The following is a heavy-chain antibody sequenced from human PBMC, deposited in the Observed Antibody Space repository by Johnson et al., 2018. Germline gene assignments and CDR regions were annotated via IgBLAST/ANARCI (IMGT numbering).Heavy chain of an antibody. V-gene: IGHV3-30-3*01. J-gene: IGHJ3*02. CDR3: ARGTAMAFDI. CDR1: GFTFSSYA. CDR2: ISYDGSTK. D-gene: IGHD5-18*01. Sequence: QVQLQESGGGVVQPGRSLTLSCAASGFTFSSYAMDWARQAPGTGLEWVAVISYDGSTKTYADSVKGRFTISRNNSKNTLYLQMNSLRAEDTAVYYCARGTAMAFDIWGQGTMVTVSS.